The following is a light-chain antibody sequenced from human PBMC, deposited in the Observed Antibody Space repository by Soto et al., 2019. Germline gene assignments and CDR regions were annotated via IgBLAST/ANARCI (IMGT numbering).Light chain of an antibody. CDR2: EVT. V-gene: IGLV2-14*01. Sequence: QSALTQPASASGSPGQSITISCTGTSSDIGGYNYVSWYQQHPGKAPKLMLYEVTNRPSGVSDRFSGSKSGNTASLTISGLQAEDEADYYCSFCRGGTTSVFGGGTKVTVL. J-gene: IGLJ3*02. CDR1: SSDIGGYNY. CDR3: SFCRGGTTSV.